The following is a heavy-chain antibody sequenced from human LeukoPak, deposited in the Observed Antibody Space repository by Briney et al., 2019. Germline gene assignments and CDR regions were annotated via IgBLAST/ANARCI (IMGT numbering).Heavy chain of an antibody. D-gene: IGHD1-26*01. CDR1: GNSFTSYW. Sequence: GESLKISGKGSGNSFTSYWIGWLRQMPGKGLEWMGIIYPGDSDTRYSPSFQGQVTISADKSLSTAYLQWSSLKASDTAMYYCARGSGSYHTAYMNWGQGSPVTVSS. CDR2: IYPGDSDT. CDR3: ARGSGSYHTAYMN. J-gene: IGHJ4*02. V-gene: IGHV5-51*01.